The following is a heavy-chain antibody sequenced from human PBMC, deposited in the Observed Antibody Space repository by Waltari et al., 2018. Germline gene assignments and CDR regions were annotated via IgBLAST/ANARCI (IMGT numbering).Heavy chain of an antibody. CDR3: ARDFKV. Sequence: EVQLVESGGGLAQPGGYLRLSCAASGFTFSNYWMTWVRQAPGQGLEWVANIKQDGSEIYYVDSVKGRFTISRDNAKNSLYLQMNSLRAEDTAVYYCARDFKVWGQRTLVTVSS. CDR1: GFTFSNYW. V-gene: IGHV3-7*01. J-gene: IGHJ4*02. CDR2: IKQDGSEI.